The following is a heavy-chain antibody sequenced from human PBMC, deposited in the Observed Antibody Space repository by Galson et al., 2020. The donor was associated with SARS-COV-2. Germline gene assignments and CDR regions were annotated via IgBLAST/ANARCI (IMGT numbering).Heavy chain of an antibody. CDR1: GGSISSGGYY. D-gene: IGHD2-15*01. V-gene: IGHV4-31*03. CDR3: ARAPGRYCSGGSCGYYYYMDV. Sequence: SETLSLTCTVSGGSISSGGYYWSWIRQHPGKGLEWIGYIYYSGSTYYNPSLTSRVTITVDTSKNQFSLKLSSVTAADTAVYYCARAPGRYCSGGSCGYYYYMDVWGKGTTVTVSS. CDR2: IYYSGST. J-gene: IGHJ6*03.